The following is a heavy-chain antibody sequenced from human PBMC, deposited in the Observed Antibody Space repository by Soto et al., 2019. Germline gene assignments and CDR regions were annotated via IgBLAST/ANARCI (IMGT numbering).Heavy chain of an antibody. V-gene: IGHV1-69*01. Sequence: QVQLVQSGAEVKKPGSSVKVSCKASGGTFSSYAISWVRQAPGQGLEWMGGIIPIFGTANYAQKFQGRVTITPGESTSTAYMELSSLRSEDTAVYYCARGIAVAGRYYYYGMDVWGQGTTVTVSS. J-gene: IGHJ6*02. CDR1: GGTFSSYA. CDR2: IIPIFGTA. CDR3: ARGIAVAGRYYYYGMDV. D-gene: IGHD6-19*01.